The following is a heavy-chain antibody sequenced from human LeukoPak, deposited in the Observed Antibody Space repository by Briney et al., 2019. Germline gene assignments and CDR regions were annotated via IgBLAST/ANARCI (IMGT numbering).Heavy chain of an antibody. CDR3: ARGTIAAAGYYYFDY. V-gene: IGHV3-7*04. CDR1: GFTFSSDW. Sequence: GGSLRLSCAASGFTFSSDWMSWVRQAPGKGLEWVANIKQDGSEKYYVDSVKGRFTISRDNAKNSLYLQMNSLRAEDTAVYYCARGTIAAAGYYYFDYWGQGTQVTVSS. D-gene: IGHD6-13*01. CDR2: IKQDGSEK. J-gene: IGHJ4*02.